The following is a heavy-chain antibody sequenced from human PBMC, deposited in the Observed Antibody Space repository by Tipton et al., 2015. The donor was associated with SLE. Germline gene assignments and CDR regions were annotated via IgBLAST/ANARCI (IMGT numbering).Heavy chain of an antibody. Sequence: SLRLSCAASGFTFSSYGMHWVRQAPGKGLEWVAVIWYDGSNKYYADSVKGRFTISRDNAKNSLYLQMNSLRAEDTAVYYCARESGTEGDAFDIWGQGTMVTVSS. CDR3: ARESGTEGDAFDI. CDR1: GFTFSSYG. D-gene: IGHD1-26*01. J-gene: IGHJ3*02. CDR2: IWYDGSNK. V-gene: IGHV3-33*01.